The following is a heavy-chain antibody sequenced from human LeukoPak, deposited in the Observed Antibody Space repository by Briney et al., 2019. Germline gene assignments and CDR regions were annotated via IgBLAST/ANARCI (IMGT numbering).Heavy chain of an antibody. V-gene: IGHV3-23*01. CDR1: GFTFSRYA. J-gene: IGHJ4*02. CDR2: IGGSGDTT. Sequence: GGSLRLSCAASGFTFSRYAMAWVRQAPGKGLEWVSGIGGSGDTTYYTKSVEGRFTVSRDNSNNWPFLQMHSLRAEDTALYYCARGGLGSGSFWVITNDYWGQGTLVTVSS. D-gene: IGHD3-10*01. CDR3: ARGGLGSGSFWVITNDY.